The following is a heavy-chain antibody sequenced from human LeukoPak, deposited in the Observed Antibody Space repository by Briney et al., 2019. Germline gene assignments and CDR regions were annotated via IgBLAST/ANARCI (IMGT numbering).Heavy chain of an antibody. CDR2: IYYSGTT. CDR3: AREVVDIVVYIHGVDPSWFDP. D-gene: IGHD5-12*01. CDR1: GASISGSSYY. J-gene: IGHJ5*02. V-gene: IGHV4-39*07. Sequence: PSETLSLTCTVSGASISGSSYYWGWIRQPPGKGLEWIGSIYYSGTTYYNPSLKSRVTISVDTSKNQFSLKLSSVTAADTAVYYCAREVVDIVVYIHGVDPSWFDPWGQGTLVTVSS.